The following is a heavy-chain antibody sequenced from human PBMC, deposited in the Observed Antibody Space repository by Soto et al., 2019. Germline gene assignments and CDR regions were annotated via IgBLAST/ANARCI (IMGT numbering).Heavy chain of an antibody. D-gene: IGHD3-16*02. J-gene: IGHJ5*02. V-gene: IGHV4-61*08. Sequence: LETLSLTCTVSGGSISSGGYYWSWIRQSPGKGLEWIGYIYDSGSTNYNPSLKSRVTISVDTSKNQFSLRLSSVTAADTAVYYWARKFTLGGFIAPFSPWGKGPLVTVSS. CDR1: GGSISSGGYY. CDR2: IYDSGST. CDR3: ARKFTLGGFIAPFSP.